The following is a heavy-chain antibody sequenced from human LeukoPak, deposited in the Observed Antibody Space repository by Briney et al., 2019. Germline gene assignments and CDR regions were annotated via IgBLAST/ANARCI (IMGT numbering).Heavy chain of an antibody. Sequence: SVKVSCKASGGTFSSYAIGWVRQAPGQGLEWMGGIIPIFGTANYAQKLQGRVTMTTDTSTSTAYMELRSLRSDDTAVYYCAREYCSSTSCSMLDDYWGQGTLVTVSS. CDR2: IIPIFGTA. D-gene: IGHD2-2*01. CDR3: AREYCSSTSCSMLDDY. J-gene: IGHJ4*02. V-gene: IGHV1-69*05. CDR1: GGTFSSYA.